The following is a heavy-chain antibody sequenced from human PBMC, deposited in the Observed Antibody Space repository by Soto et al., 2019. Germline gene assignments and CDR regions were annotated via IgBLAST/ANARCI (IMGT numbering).Heavy chain of an antibody. CDR2: ISYDGSNK. J-gene: IGHJ4*02. V-gene: IGHV3-30*03. Sequence: GGSMRLSCAASGFTFSSYGMHWVHQAPGKGLEWVAVISYDGSNKYYADSVKGRFTISRDNSKNKLYLQMNSLRAEDTAVYYCAGIAAHQAPIDYWGQGTLVTVSS. CDR3: AGIAAHQAPIDY. CDR1: GFTFSSYG. D-gene: IGHD6-13*01.